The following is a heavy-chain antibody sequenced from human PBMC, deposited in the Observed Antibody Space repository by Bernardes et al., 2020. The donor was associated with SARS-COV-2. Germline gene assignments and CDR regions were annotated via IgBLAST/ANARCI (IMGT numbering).Heavy chain of an antibody. CDR3: ARDFQPWYGYYDFWSGYQAEKQYGMDV. CDR1: GFTFSSYS. J-gene: IGHJ6*02. CDR2: ISSSSSYI. Sequence: VGSLRLSCAASGFTFSSYSMNWVRQAPGKGLEWVSSISSSSSYIYYADSVKGRFTISRDNAKNSLYLQMNSLRAEDTAVYYCARDFQPWYGYYDFWSGYQAEKQYGMDVWGQGTTVTVSS. V-gene: IGHV3-21*01. D-gene: IGHD3-3*01.